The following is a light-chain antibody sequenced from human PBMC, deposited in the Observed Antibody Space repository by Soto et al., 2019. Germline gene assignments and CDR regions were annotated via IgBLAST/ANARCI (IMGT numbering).Light chain of an antibody. CDR2: KAS. V-gene: IGKV1-5*03. CDR3: QQYNSYSMYT. CDR1: QSISSW. Sequence: DIQMTQSPSTLSASVGDRVTITCRASQSISSWLAWYQQKPGKAPKLLIYKASSLESGVPSRFSGSGSGTEFTLTISSLQHDDFATYYCQQYNSYSMYTFGQGTKLEFK. J-gene: IGKJ2*01.